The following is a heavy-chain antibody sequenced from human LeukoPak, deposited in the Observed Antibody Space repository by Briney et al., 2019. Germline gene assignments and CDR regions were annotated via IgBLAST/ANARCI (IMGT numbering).Heavy chain of an antibody. CDR2: INPNSGGT. CDR3: ALGLGIAAAELDY. V-gene: IGHV1-2*02. J-gene: IGHJ4*02. Sequence: ASVKVSCKASGYTFTGYYMHWVRQAPGQGLEWMGWINPNSGGTNYAQKFQGRVTMTRDTSISTAYMELSRLRSDDTAVYYCALGLGIAAAELDYWGQGTLVTVSS. D-gene: IGHD6-13*01. CDR1: GYTFTGYY.